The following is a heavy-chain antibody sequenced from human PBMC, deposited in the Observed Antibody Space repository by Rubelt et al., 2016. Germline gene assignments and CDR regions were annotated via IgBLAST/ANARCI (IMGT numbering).Heavy chain of an antibody. Sequence: GGGLVQPGGSLRLSCAASGFTVSSNYMSWVRQAPGKGLEWVSLIYSGGATYYADSVKGRFTISRDNSENTLYLQMNNLGAEDTAVYYCATRLPTDYWSQGTPVTV. J-gene: IGHJ4*02. V-gene: IGHV3-66*01. D-gene: IGHD2-15*01. CDR1: GFTVSSNY. CDR3: ATRLPTDY. CDR2: IYSGGAT.